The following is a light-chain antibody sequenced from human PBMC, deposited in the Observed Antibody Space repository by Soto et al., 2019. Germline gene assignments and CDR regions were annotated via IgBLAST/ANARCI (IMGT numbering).Light chain of an antibody. CDR3: QQYNSYST. Sequence: EVVLTQPPATLSLSPGERATLSCRASQSIRNYLAWYQQKPGQAPRLLIYDASNRATGIPARFSGSGSGTEFTLTISSLQPDDFATYYCQQYNSYSTFGQGTKGDIK. J-gene: IGKJ1*01. CDR1: QSIRNY. CDR2: DAS. V-gene: IGKV3-11*01.